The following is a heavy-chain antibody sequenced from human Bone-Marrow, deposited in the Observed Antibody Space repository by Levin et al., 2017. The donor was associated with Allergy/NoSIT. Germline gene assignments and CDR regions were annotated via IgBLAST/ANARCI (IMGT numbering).Heavy chain of an antibody. CDR1: GGSISSYY. CDR2: IYYTGST. CDR3: VRGTYYDILTGYSFDT. D-gene: IGHD3-9*01. V-gene: IGHV4-59*01. Sequence: SETLSLTCTVSGGSISSYYWSWIRQSPGKGLEWIGYIYYTGSTDYNPSLKSRVTISVDTFKNQFSLNLNSVTAADTAVYYCVRGTYYDILTGYSFDTWGQGTLVTVSS. J-gene: IGHJ5*02.